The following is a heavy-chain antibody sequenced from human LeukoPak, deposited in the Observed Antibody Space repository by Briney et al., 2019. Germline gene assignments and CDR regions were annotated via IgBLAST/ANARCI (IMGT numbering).Heavy chain of an antibody. CDR3: ASNLGYSSSWNPE. J-gene: IGHJ4*02. CDR1: GYTFTGCY. D-gene: IGHD6-13*01. V-gene: IGHV1-2*02. CDR2: INPNSGGT. Sequence: ASVKVSCKASGYTFTGCYMHWVRQAPGQGLEWMGWINPNSGGTNYAQKFQGRVTMTRDTSISTAYMELSRLRSDDTAAYYCASNLGYSSSWNPEWGQGTLVTVSS.